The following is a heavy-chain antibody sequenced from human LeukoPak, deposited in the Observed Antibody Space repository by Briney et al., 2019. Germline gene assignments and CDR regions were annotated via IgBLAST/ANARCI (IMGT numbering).Heavy chain of an antibody. CDR3: TTRTGDYYDSSGYAEYFQH. Sequence: GGSLRLSCGASGSTFSNAWMSWVRQAPGKGLEWVGRIKSKTDGGTTDYAAPVKGRFTISRDDSKNTLYLQMNSLKTEDTAVYYCTTRTGDYYDSSGYAEYFQHWGQGTLVTVSS. V-gene: IGHV3-15*01. D-gene: IGHD3-22*01. CDR1: GSTFSNAW. J-gene: IGHJ1*01. CDR2: IKSKTDGGTT.